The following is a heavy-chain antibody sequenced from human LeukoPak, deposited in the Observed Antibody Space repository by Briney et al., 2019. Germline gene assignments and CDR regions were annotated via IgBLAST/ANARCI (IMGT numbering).Heavy chain of an antibody. CDR2: IGTAGDT. V-gene: IGHV3-13*01. D-gene: IGHD2-15*01. CDR3: ARALASGEFDY. J-gene: IGHJ4*02. Sequence: GGSLRLSCAASGFTFSSYDMHWVRQATGKGLEWVSAIGTAGDTYYPGSVKGRFTISRENAKNSLYLQMNSLRAGDTAVYYCARALASGEFDYWGQGTLVTASS. CDR1: GFTFSSYD.